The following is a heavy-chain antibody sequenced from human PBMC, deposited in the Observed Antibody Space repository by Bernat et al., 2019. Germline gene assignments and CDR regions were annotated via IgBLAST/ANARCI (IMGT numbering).Heavy chain of an antibody. V-gene: IGHV1-46*01. D-gene: IGHD5-12*01. CDR2: INPSGGST. CDR3: ARSARVVATIWDVYYYYGMDV. Sequence: QVQLVQSGAEVKKPGASVKVSCKASGYTFTSYYMHWVRQAPGQGLEWMGIINPSGGSTSYAQKFQGRVTMTRDTSTSTVYMELSSLRSEDTAVYYCARSARVVATIWDVYYYYGMDVWGQGTTVTVSS. CDR1: GYTFTSYY. J-gene: IGHJ6*02.